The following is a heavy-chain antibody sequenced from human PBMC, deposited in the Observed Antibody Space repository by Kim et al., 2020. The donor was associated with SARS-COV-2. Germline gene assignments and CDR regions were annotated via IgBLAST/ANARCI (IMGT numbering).Heavy chain of an antibody. CDR1: GGSISSGSW. J-gene: IGHJ5*01. Sequence: SETLSLTCGVSGGSISSGSWWSWVLQPPGKGLVGIGEIFHSGNTNYNTSLRSRVTISVDKSKKKFSLSLNSVTAADTAVYYCARLDSATGGYYWLDPWGQGTLVSVSS. V-gene: IGHV4-4*02. CDR3: ARLDSATGGYYWLDP. D-gene: IGHD1-26*01. CDR2: IFHSGNT.